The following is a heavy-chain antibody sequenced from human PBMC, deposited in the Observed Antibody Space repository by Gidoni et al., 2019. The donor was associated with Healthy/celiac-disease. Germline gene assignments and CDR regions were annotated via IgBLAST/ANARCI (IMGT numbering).Heavy chain of an antibody. Sequence: EVQLLESGGGLVQPGGSLRLSCAASGFTFSSYAMSWVRQAPGKGLEWVSAISGSGGSTSYADSVKGRFTISRDNSKNTLYLQMNSLRAEDTAVYYCNGGRWYYYYGMDVWGQGTTVTVSS. D-gene: IGHD3-16*01. CDR2: ISGSGGST. CDR3: NGGRWYYYYGMDV. CDR1: GFTFSSYA. V-gene: IGHV3-23*01. J-gene: IGHJ6*02.